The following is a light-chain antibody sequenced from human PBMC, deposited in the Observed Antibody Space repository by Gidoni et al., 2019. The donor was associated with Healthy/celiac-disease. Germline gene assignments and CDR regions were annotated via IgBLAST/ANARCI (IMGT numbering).Light chain of an antibody. Sequence: QSVLTQPPSASGTPGQRVTISCSGSSSNIGRNTVNWYQQLPGTAPKLLIYSNNQRPSGVLDRFSGSKSGTSASLAISGLQSEDEADYYCAAWDDSLNGHVVFGGGTKLTVL. CDR3: AAWDDSLNGHVV. J-gene: IGLJ2*01. CDR1: SSNIGRNT. CDR2: SNN. V-gene: IGLV1-44*01.